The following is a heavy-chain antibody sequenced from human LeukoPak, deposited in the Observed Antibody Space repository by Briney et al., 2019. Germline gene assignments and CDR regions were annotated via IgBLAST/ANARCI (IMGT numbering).Heavy chain of an antibody. CDR1: GSAFSNYW. J-gene: IGHJ3*02. CDR2: IWADGNNR. CDR3: AKERGLFDAFDM. Sequence: GGSLRLSCAASGSAFSNYWMHWVRQAPGKGLEWVAVIWADGNNRFYADSVKGRFTFSRDNFKNTLSLQMNSLRAEDTAVYYCAKERGLFDAFDMWGQGTMVTVSS. V-gene: IGHV3-33*06. D-gene: IGHD2-21*01.